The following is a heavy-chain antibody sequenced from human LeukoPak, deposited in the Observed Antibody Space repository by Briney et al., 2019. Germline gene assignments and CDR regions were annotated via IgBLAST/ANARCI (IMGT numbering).Heavy chain of an antibody. CDR2: SYYSGST. CDR3: ARLSLGYMDV. D-gene: IGHD1-26*01. Sequence: SETLSLTCTVSGGSISSYYWSWIRQPPGKGLEWIGYSYYSGSTNYNPSLKSRVTISVDTSKNQFSLKLSSVTAADTAVYYCARLSLGYMDVWGKGTTVTVSS. J-gene: IGHJ6*03. V-gene: IGHV4-59*01. CDR1: GGSISSYY.